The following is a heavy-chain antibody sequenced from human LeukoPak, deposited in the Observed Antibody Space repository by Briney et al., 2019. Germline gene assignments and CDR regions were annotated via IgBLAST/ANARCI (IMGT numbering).Heavy chain of an antibody. Sequence: GGSLRLSCAASGFTFSSYWVSWVRQAPGKGLEGVANIKQDGSEKYYVDSGKGRFTISRDNAKNSLYLQMNSLRAEDTAVYYCARVRYGSGSYYFYYYYYMDVWGKGTTVTVSS. J-gene: IGHJ6*03. D-gene: IGHD3-10*01. CDR2: IKQDGSEK. CDR3: ARVRYGSGSYYFYYYYYMDV. CDR1: GFTFSSYW. V-gene: IGHV3-7*01.